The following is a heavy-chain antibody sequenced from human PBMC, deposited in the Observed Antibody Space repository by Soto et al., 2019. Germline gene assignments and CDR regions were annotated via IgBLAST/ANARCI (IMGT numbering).Heavy chain of an antibody. Sequence: SETLSLTCTVSGGSISSGGYYWSWIRQHPGKGLEWIGYIYYSGSTYYNPSLKSRVIISVDTSKNQFSLKLSSVTAADTAVYYCATYDSSDYYSGSPIGWFDPWGQGTLVTVSS. D-gene: IGHD3-22*01. V-gene: IGHV4-31*03. CDR1: GGSISSGGYY. CDR3: ATYDSSDYYSGSPIGWFDP. J-gene: IGHJ5*02. CDR2: IYYSGST.